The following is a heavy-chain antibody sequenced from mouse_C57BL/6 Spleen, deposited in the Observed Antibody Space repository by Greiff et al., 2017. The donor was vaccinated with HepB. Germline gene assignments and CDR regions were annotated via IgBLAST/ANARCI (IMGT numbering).Heavy chain of an antibody. CDR2: IDPSDSYT. CDR1: GYTFTSYW. D-gene: IGHD2-5*01. V-gene: IGHV1-69*01. Sequence: QVQLQQPGAELVMPGASVKLSCKASGYTFTSYWMHWVKQRPGQGLEWIGEIDPSDSYTNYNQKFKGKSTLTVDKSSSTAYMQLSSLTSEDSAVYYCAAYYSSSAWFAYWGQGTLVTVSA. CDR3: AAYYSSSAWFAY. J-gene: IGHJ3*01.